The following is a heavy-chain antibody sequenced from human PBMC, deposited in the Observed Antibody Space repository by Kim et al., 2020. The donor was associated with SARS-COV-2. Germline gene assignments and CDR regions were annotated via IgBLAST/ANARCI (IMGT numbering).Heavy chain of an antibody. CDR1: GGSFSGYY. CDR2: INHSGST. J-gene: IGHJ5*02. CDR3: ARVRRTHQLLFVGVLANWFDP. D-gene: IGHD2-2*01. Sequence: SETLSLTCAVYGGSFSGYYWSWIRQPPGKGLEWIGEINHSGSTNYNPSLKSRVTISVDTSKNQFSLKLSSVTAADTAVYYCARVRRTHQLLFVGVLANWFDPWGQGTLVTVSS. V-gene: IGHV4-34*01.